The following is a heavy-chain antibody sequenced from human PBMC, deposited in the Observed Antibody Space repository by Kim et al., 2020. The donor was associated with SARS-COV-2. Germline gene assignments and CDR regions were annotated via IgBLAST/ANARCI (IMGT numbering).Heavy chain of an antibody. D-gene: IGHD2-2*01. Sequence: SETLSLTCTVSDGSISTDYWSWIRQPPGKGLEWIGYIFHSGSTNYNPSLKSRVTMSLGTSKNQFSLKMNSVTAADTAVYYCARERCGSSSCWFDPWGQGTLVTVSS. J-gene: IGHJ5*02. CDR3: ARERCGSSSCWFDP. V-gene: IGHV4-59*01. CDR2: IFHSGST. CDR1: DGSISTDY.